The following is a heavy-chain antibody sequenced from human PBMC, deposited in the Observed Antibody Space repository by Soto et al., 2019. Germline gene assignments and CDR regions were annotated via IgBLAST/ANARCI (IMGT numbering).Heavy chain of an antibody. CDR3: AKDKSHCSGGSCYSLMPTFDY. CDR2: ISWNSGSI. CDR1: GFTFDDYA. Sequence: EVQLVESGGGLLQPGRSLRLSCAASGFTFDDYAMHWVRQAPGKGLEWVSGISWNSGSIGYADSVKGRFTISRDNAKNSLYLQMNSLRAEDTALYYCAKDKSHCSGGSCYSLMPTFDYWGQGTLVTVSS. V-gene: IGHV3-9*01. D-gene: IGHD2-15*01. J-gene: IGHJ4*02.